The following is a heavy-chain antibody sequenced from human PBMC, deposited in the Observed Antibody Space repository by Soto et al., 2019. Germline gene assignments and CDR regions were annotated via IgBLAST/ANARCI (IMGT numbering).Heavy chain of an antibody. CDR2: IYYSGST. CDR3: AKGGYSGYDLGPEYLAI. D-gene: IGHD5-12*01. J-gene: IGHJ4*02. V-gene: IGHV4-31*03. Sequence: SETLSLTCTVSGGSISSGGYYWSWIRQHPGKGLEWIGYIYYSGSTYYNPSLKSRVTISVDTSKNQFSLKLSSVTAADTAVYYCAKGGYSGYDLGPEYLAIWGQGTLVTVSS. CDR1: GGSISSGGYY.